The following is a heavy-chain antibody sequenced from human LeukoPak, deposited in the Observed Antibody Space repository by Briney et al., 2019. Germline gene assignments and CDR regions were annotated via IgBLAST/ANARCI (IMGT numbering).Heavy chain of an antibody. V-gene: IGHV7-4-1*02. Sequence: ASVKVSCKASGYTFTSYAMNWVRQAPGQGLEWMGWINTNTGNPTYAQGFTGRFVFSLDTSVSTAYLQTSSLKAEDTAVYYCARDSVEASSWYLGDAFDIWGQGTMVTVSS. D-gene: IGHD6-13*01. CDR3: ARDSVEASSWYLGDAFDI. CDR2: INTNTGNP. J-gene: IGHJ3*02. CDR1: GYTFTSYA.